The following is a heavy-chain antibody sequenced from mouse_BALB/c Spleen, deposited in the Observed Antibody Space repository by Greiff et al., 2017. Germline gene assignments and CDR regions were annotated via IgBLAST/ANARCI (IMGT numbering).Heavy chain of an antibody. Sequence: EVHLVESGGGLVKPGGSLKLSCAASGFTFSSYAMSWVRQTPEKRLEWVASISSGGSTYYPDSVKGRFTISRDNARNILYLQMSSLRSEDTAMYYCARGGYYGYAYAMDYWGQGTSVTVSS. D-gene: IGHD1-2*01. V-gene: IGHV5-6-5*01. CDR1: GFTFSSYA. CDR2: ISSGGST. J-gene: IGHJ4*01. CDR3: ARGGYYGYAYAMDY.